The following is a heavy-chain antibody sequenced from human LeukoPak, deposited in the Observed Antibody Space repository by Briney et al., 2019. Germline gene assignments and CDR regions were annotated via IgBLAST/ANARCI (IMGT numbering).Heavy chain of an antibody. CDR3: ARDRSLDIVVVPDYYYGMDV. CDR1: GGSISSYY. J-gene: IGHJ6*04. D-gene: IGHD2-2*03. V-gene: IGHV4-59*01. CDR2: IYYRGST. Sequence: SETLSLTCTVSGGSISSYYWSWIRLPPGKGLEWIGYIYYRGSTNYNPSLKSRVTISVDTSKNQFSLKLSSVTAADTAVYYCARDRSLDIVVVPDYYYGMDVWGKGTTVTVSS.